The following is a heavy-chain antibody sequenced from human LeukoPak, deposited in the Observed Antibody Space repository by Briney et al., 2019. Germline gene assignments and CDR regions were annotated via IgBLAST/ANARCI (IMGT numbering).Heavy chain of an antibody. D-gene: IGHD4-23*01. J-gene: IGHJ4*02. CDR3: ARAQDYGGNVFDY. CDR2: IYYSGGT. V-gene: IGHV4-59*11. CDR1: GGSISSHY. Sequence: PSETLSLTCTVSGGSISSHYWSWIRQPPGKGLEWIGYIYYSGGTNYNPSLKSRVTISVDTSKNQFSLKLSSVTAADTAVYYCARAQDYGGNVFDYWGQGTLVTVSS.